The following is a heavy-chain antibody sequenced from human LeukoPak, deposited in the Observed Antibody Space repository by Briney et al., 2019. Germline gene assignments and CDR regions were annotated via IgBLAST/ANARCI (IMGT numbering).Heavy chain of an antibody. CDR1: GFTFDDYA. CDR3: ARAPVTSCSGVLCYPFDY. Sequence: PGGSLRLSCAASGFTFDDYAMHWVRQAPGKGLEWVSGISWNSGSIGYADSVKGRFTISRDNSKNTLYLQMNSLRAEDAAVYYCARAPVTSCSGVLCYPFDYWGQGTLVTVSS. V-gene: IGHV3-9*01. J-gene: IGHJ4*02. D-gene: IGHD2-15*01. CDR2: ISWNSGSI.